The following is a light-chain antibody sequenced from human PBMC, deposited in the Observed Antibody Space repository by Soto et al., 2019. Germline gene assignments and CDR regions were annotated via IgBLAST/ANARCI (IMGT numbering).Light chain of an antibody. J-gene: IGKJ1*01. Sequence: EIVMTQSPATLSVSPGERATLSCRASQSVGRNLAWYQQRPGQAPRLLIYGASSRATGIPDRFSGSGSGTDFTLTISRLEPEDFAVYYCQQYGSSPWTFGQGTKVDI. CDR3: QQYGSSPWT. CDR1: QSVGRN. V-gene: IGKV3-20*01. CDR2: GAS.